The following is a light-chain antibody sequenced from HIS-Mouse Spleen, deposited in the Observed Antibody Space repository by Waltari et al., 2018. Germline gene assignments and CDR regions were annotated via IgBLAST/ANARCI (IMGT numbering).Light chain of an antibody. Sequence: QSALTQPASVSGSPGQSITISCTGTRSDVGSYNLVSWYQHHPGKAPKLMIYEGSKRPSGVSNRFSGSKSGNTASLTISGLQAEDEADYYCCSYAGSSVWVFGGGTKLTVL. V-gene: IGLV2-23*01. CDR1: RSDVGSYNL. J-gene: IGLJ3*02. CDR3: CSYAGSSVWV. CDR2: EGS.